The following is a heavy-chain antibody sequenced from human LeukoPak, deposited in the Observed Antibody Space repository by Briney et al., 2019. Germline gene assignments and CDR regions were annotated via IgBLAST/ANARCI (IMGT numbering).Heavy chain of an antibody. J-gene: IGHJ5*02. Sequence: SQTLSLTCTVAAGSITSGGYYWSWIRQHPGKGLEWIGYIYYSESTYYTPSLKSRITISVDTSKNQSSLKLSSVTAADTAVYYCARGLLFSWFDPWGQGTLVTVSS. CDR1: AGSITSGGYY. D-gene: IGHD2-21*02. CDR3: ARGLLFSWFDP. V-gene: IGHV4-31*03. CDR2: IYYSEST.